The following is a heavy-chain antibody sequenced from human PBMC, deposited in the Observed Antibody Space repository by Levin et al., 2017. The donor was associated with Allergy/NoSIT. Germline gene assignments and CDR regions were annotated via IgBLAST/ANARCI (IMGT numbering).Heavy chain of an antibody. V-gene: IGHV3-11*01. CDR3: ARDQAGVAV. Sequence: GESLKISCVASGFIFSDYYMNWFRQAPGKGLEWISYISRGGHTIYYADSVKGRFTISRDNAENSLYLQMNSLRDEDTAVYYCARDQAGVAVWGQGTTVTVSS. CDR2: ISRGGHTI. CDR1: GFIFSDYY. J-gene: IGHJ6*02.